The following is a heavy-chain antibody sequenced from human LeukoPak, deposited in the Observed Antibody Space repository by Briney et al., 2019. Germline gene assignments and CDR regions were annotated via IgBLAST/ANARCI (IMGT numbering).Heavy chain of an antibody. D-gene: IGHD2-21*02. J-gene: IGHJ3*02. CDR2: IDDGGNT. V-gene: IGHV4-34*01. Sequence: PSETLSLTCSVYGGSFSDYFWSWIRQSPGKGLEWIGEIDDGGNTNYNPSLMCRVIVSMEKSKKQFSLVMRSVAAADTAVYYCARFSRITWGDWGDAFDIWGQGTTVIVSS. CDR3: ARFSRITWGDWGDAFDI. CDR1: GGSFSDYF.